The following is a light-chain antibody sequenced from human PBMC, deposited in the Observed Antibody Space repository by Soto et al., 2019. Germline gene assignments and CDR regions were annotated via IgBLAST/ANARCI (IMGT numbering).Light chain of an antibody. CDR1: ENVRTK. Sequence: EIVMTQSPAILSVSPGEGASLSCRASENVRTKVGWYQQKAGQAPRLLIYGASTRATGVPDRFSGSGSGTQFTLTISSLQSEDFAVYYCQQYNNWPKTFGQGTKVDIK. CDR2: GAS. CDR3: QQYNNWPKT. J-gene: IGKJ1*01. V-gene: IGKV3-15*01.